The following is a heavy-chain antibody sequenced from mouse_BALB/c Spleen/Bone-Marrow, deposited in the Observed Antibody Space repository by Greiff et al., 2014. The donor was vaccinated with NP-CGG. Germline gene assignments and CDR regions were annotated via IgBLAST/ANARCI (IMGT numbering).Heavy chain of an antibody. CDR3: ARYRLGTYLDY. D-gene: IGHD2-14*01. CDR1: GFNIKDTY. Sequence: DVQLQESGAELVKPGASVKLSCTASGFNIKDTYMHWVKQRPEQGLEWIGRIDPANGNTKYDPKFQGKATITADTSSNTAYLQLSSLTSEDTAVYYCARYRLGTYLDYWGQGTTLTVSS. J-gene: IGHJ2*01. V-gene: IGHV14-3*02. CDR2: IDPANGNT.